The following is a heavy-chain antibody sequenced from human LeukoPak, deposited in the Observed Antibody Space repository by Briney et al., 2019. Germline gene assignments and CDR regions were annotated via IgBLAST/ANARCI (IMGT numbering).Heavy chain of an antibody. D-gene: IGHD2-2*01. V-gene: IGHV1-8*03. J-gene: IGHJ4*02. CDR2: MNPNSGNT. CDR1: GYTFTSYG. Sequence: ASVKVSCKASGYTFTSYGISWVRQATGQGLEWMGWMNPNSGNTGYAQKFQGRVTITRNTSISTAYMELSSLRSEDTAVYYCARGLGYCSSTSCSGYWGQGTLVTVSS. CDR3: ARGLGYCSSTSCSGY.